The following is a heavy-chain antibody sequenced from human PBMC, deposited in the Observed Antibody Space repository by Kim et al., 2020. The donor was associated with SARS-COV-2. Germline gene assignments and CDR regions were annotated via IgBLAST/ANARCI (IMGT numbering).Heavy chain of an antibody. CDR2: ISYDGSNK. CDR1: GFTFSSYA. D-gene: IGHD6-6*01. CDR3: ATLSSSSDYYFDY. Sequence: GGSLRLSCAASGFTFSSYAMHWVRQAPGKGLEWVAVISYDGSNKYYADSVKGRFTISRDNSKNTLYLQMNSLRAEDTAVYYCATLSSSSDYYFDYWGQGTLVTVSS. J-gene: IGHJ4*02. V-gene: IGHV3-30-3*01.